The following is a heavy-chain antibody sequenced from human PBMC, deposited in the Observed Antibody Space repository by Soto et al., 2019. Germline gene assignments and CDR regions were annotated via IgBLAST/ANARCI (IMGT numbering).Heavy chain of an antibody. Sequence: TSETLSLTCTVSGGSISSYYWSWIRQPPGKGLEWIGYIYYSGSTNYNPSLKSRVTISVDTSKNQFSLKLSSVTAADTAVYYCARNKFFGVALSWFDPWGQGTLVTVSS. CDR2: IYYSGST. V-gene: IGHV4-59*08. CDR3: ARNKFFGVALSWFDP. D-gene: IGHD3-3*01. CDR1: GGSISSYY. J-gene: IGHJ5*02.